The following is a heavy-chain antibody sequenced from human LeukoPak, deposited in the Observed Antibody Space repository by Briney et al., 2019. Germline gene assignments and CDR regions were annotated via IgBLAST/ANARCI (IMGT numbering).Heavy chain of an antibody. Sequence: SETLSLTCSVSGGSINNYYCSWIRQPAGKGLEWIGRIYTAGKTDYNPSFKSRVTLSLDTSKNQFSPQLNSVAAADTAVYYCARGLGRIWWSGSYYNPYYYYYGMDVWGQGTTVTVSS. D-gene: IGHD3-10*01. CDR3: ARGLGRIWWSGSYYNPYYYYYGMDV. V-gene: IGHV4-4*07. CDR2: IYTAGKT. J-gene: IGHJ6*02. CDR1: GGSINNYY.